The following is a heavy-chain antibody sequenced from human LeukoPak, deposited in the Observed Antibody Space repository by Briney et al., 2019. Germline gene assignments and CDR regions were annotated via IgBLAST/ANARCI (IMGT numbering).Heavy chain of an antibody. CDR2: IQYDGSNK. CDR1: GFTFSNFG. D-gene: IGHD3-10*02. Sequence: GGSLRLSCAASGFTFSNFGMHWLRQAPGKGLEWVAFIQYDGSNKYYADSVKGRFTISRDNAKNSLYLQMNSLRAEDTAVYYCAELGITMIGGVWGKGTTVTISS. CDR3: AELGITMIGGV. V-gene: IGHV3-30*02. J-gene: IGHJ6*04.